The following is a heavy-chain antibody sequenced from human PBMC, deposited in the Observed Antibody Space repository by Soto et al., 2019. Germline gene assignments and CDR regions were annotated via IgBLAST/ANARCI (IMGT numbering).Heavy chain of an antibody. V-gene: IGHV1-24*01. Sequence: ASVKVSCKLSGYTLLELSIHWVRQAPGKGLEWMGGYDPEDAKTIYAQKSQGRVIMTEDTSTNTAYLEVRGLRYEDTAVYYCASQTWGWREQFDQWGRRNLVAVSS. CDR2: YDPEDAKT. J-gene: IGHJ4*02. D-gene: IGHD1-26*01. CDR3: ASQTWGWREQFDQ. CDR1: GYTLLELS.